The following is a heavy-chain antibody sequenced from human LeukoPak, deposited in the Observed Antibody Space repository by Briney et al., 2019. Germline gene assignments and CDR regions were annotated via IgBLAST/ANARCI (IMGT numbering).Heavy chain of an antibody. D-gene: IGHD2-2*01. CDR3: ASCIVVVPAANYYYYYMDV. Sequence: SETLSLTCAVYGGSFSGYYWSWIRQPPGKGLEWIGEINHSGSTNYNPSLKSRVTISVDTSKNQFSLKLSSVTAADTAVYYCASCIVVVPAANYYYYYMDVWGKGTTVTVSS. CDR1: GGSFSGYY. J-gene: IGHJ6*03. CDR2: INHSGST. V-gene: IGHV4-34*01.